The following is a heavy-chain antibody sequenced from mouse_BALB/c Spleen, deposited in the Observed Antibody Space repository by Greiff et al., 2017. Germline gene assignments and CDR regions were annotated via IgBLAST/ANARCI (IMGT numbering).Heavy chain of an antibody. V-gene: IGHV7-3*02. CDR2: IRNKANGYTT. CDR3: ARDKEITGFAY. D-gene: IGHD2-4*01. Sequence: EVQVVESGGGLVQPGGSLCLSCATSGFTFTDYYMSWVRQPPGKALEWVGFIRNKANGYTTEYSASVKGRFTISRDNSQSILYLQMNTLRAEDSATYYCARDKEITGFAYWGQGTLVTVSA. CDR1: GFTFTDYY. J-gene: IGHJ3*01.